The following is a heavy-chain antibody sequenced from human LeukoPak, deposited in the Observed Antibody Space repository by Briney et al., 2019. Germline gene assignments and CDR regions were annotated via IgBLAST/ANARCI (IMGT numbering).Heavy chain of an antibody. V-gene: IGHV7-4-1*02. Sequence: ASVKVSCKASGYTFTSYAMNWVRQAPGQGLEWMGWINTNTGNPTYAQGFTGWFVFSLDTSVSTAYLQISSLKAEDTAVYYCARESANLGEFGFDYWGQGTLVTVSS. CDR2: INTNTGNP. D-gene: IGHD3-16*01. CDR3: ARESANLGEFGFDY. J-gene: IGHJ4*02. CDR1: GYTFTSYA.